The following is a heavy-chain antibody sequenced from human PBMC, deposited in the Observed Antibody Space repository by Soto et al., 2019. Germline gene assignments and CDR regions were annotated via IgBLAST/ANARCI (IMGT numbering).Heavy chain of an antibody. CDR1: GGSFSGYY. CDR2: INHSGST. D-gene: IGHD3-22*01. V-gene: IGHV4-34*01. J-gene: IGHJ4*02. CDR3: ARGKLYYYDRPFDY. Sequence: SETLSLTCAVYGGSFSGYYWSWIRQPPGKGLEWIGEINHSGSTKYNPSLKSRVTISVDTSKNQFSLKLSSVTAADTAVYYCARGKLYYYDRPFDYWGQGTLVTVSS.